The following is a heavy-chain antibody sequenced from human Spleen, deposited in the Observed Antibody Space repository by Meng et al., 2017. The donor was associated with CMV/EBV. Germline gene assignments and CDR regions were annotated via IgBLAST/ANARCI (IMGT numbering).Heavy chain of an antibody. D-gene: IGHD3-22*01. CDR1: GFTFRTYA. Sequence: GGSLRLSCAASGFTFRTYAMNWVRQAPGKGLEWVAFIRYDGSNKYYADSVKGRFTISRDNSKNTLYLQMNSLRAEDTAVYYCAKDPGLRGSYYYDSSGFDYWGQGTLVTVSS. CDR2: IRYDGSNK. J-gene: IGHJ4*02. V-gene: IGHV3-30*02. CDR3: AKDPGLRGSYYYDSSGFDY.